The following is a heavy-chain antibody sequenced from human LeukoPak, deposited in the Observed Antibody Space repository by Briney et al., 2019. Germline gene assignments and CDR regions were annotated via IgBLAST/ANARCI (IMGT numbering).Heavy chain of an antibody. CDR3: ATWLGAWYGEDS. D-gene: IGHD3-10*01. CDR1: GFSVSGNY. CDR2: IYGGGST. V-gene: IGHV3-53*01. Sequence: GGSLRLSCAGTGFSVSGNYMAWVRQAPGKGLEWVSTIYGGGSTYYADSVKGRFTISRDNSQNTLYLQMNNLRAEDTAAYHCATWLGAWYGEDSXXXGTXVXVSS. J-gene: IGHJ4*02.